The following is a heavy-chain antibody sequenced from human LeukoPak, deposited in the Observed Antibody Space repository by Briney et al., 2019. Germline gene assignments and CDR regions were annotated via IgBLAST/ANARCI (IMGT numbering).Heavy chain of an antibody. CDR1: GFTFSV. Sequence: GGSLRLSCAASGFTFSVMHWVRQAPGKGLEWVALIRHDGTNKNYADSVKGRFTISRDNSKKTLYLQMNSLRAEDTAVYYCARETTAGYTNWFDPWGQGTLVTVSS. CDR3: ARETTAGYTNWFDP. V-gene: IGHV3-30*02. CDR2: IRHDGTNK. J-gene: IGHJ5*02. D-gene: IGHD6-13*01.